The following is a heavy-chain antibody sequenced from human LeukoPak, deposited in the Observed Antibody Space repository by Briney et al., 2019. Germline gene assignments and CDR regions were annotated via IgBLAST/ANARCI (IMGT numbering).Heavy chain of an antibody. D-gene: IGHD6-13*01. J-gene: IGHJ5*02. CDR1: GGSISSYY. CDR3: ARALYSINWFDP. CDR2: IYYSGST. V-gene: IGHV4-59*01. Sequence: PSETLSLTCTVSGGSISSYYWSWIRQPPGKGLEWIGYIYYSGSTNHNPSLKSRVTISVDTSKNQFSLKLSSVTAADTAVYYCARALYSINWFDPWGQGTLVTVSS.